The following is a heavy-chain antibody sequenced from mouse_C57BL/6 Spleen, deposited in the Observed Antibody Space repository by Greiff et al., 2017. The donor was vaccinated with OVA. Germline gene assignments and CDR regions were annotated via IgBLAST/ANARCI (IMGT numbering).Heavy chain of an antibody. Sequence: LQESGAELVKPGASVKISCKASGYAFSSYWMNWVKQRPGKGLEWIGQIYPGDGDTNYNGKFKGKATLTADKSSSTAYMQLSSLTSEDSAVYFCARSGTAWYFDVWGTGTTVTVSS. CDR3: ARSGTAWYFDV. D-gene: IGHD1-2*01. J-gene: IGHJ1*03. V-gene: IGHV1-80*01. CDR1: GYAFSSYW. CDR2: IYPGDGDT.